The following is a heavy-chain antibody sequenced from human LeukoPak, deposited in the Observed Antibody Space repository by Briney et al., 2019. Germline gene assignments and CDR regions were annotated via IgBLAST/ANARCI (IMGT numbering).Heavy chain of an antibody. CDR3: ARQGYSSDWEFDY. J-gene: IGHJ4*02. Sequence: SETLSLTCTVSGGSISSSSHSWGWIRQPPGKGLEWIGTVYSGGNTHYNPSLKSRVTMSVDTSKNQFSLELRSVTAADTAVYFCARQGYSSDWEFDYWGQGTLVTVSS. CDR2: VYSGGNT. D-gene: IGHD6-19*01. CDR1: GGSISSSSHS. V-gene: IGHV4-39*01.